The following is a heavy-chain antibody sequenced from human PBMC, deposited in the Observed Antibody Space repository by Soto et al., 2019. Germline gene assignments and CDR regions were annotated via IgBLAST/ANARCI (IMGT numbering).Heavy chain of an antibody. CDR1: GYRFTSYW. CDR2: VYVDDSDT. D-gene: IGHD3-3*02. Sequence: GASLKISCEDSGYRFTSYWIAWGRQMPGKGLEWAGIVYVDDSDTKDSPSFEGPVTIAARLSLDRACLELTRLRVSETDLYYCAGGRRLYRHFRSFDSWGKGTKVTVSS. CDR3: AGGRRLYRHFRSFDS. J-gene: IGHJ4*02. V-gene: IGHV5-51*01.